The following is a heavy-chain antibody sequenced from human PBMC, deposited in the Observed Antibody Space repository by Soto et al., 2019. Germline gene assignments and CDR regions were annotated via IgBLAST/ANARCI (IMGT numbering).Heavy chain of an antibody. D-gene: IGHD3-10*01. V-gene: IGHV4-30-4*01. CDR3: AREDATNIRGHLDF. CDR1: GDSVNYTHVY. CDR2: IYYSGNA. Sequence: QVHLQESGPGLVKPSQTLSLTCSVSGDSVNYTHVYWSWIRQTPGKGLEWIGYIYYSGNAYSNPSLKSRVTVSVDPSTNQFSLRLNSVTAADTAVYYCAREDATNIRGHLDFWGQGTLVTVSS. J-gene: IGHJ4*02.